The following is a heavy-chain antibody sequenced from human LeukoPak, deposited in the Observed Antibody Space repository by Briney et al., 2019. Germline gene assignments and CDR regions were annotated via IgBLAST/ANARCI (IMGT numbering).Heavy chain of an antibody. V-gene: IGHV7-4-1*02. J-gene: IGHJ3*02. D-gene: IGHD6-13*01. CDR2: INTNTGNP. CDR1: GYTFTSYA. Sequence: ASVKVSCKASGYTFTSYAMNWVRQAPGQWLEWMGWINTNTGNPTYAQGFTGRFVFSLDTSVSTAYLQISSLKAEDTAVYYCARPYSSSWYGPHDAFDIWGQGTMVTVSS. CDR3: ARPYSSSWYGPHDAFDI.